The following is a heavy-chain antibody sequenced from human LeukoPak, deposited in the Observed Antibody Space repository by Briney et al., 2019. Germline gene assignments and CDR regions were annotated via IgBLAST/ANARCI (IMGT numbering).Heavy chain of an antibody. Sequence: GGSLRLSCAASGFTFSSYSMNWVRQAPGKGLEWVSSISSSSSYIYYADSMKGRFTISRDNAKNSLYLQMNSLRAEDTAVYYCARFYCSGGSCYGAFDIWGQGTMVTVSS. CDR1: GFTFSSYS. J-gene: IGHJ3*02. D-gene: IGHD2-15*01. CDR2: ISSSSSYI. CDR3: ARFYCSGGSCYGAFDI. V-gene: IGHV3-21*01.